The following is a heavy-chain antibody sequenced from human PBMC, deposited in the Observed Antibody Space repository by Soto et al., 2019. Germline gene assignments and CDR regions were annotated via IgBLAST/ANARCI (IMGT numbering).Heavy chain of an antibody. CDR1: GYSFTDYH. J-gene: IGHJ3*02. V-gene: IGHV1-2*04. CDR2: INPKSGGT. CDR3: VKDYGRHSGDGMHI. Sequence: QVQLVQSGAEVKKPGASVKVSCKASGYSFTDYHIHWVRQAPGQGLEWLGRINPKSGGTSTAQKFQGWVTMTTDTSISTASMELTRLTSDDTAIYYCVKDYGRHSGDGMHIWGQGTMVTVSS. D-gene: IGHD2-8*01.